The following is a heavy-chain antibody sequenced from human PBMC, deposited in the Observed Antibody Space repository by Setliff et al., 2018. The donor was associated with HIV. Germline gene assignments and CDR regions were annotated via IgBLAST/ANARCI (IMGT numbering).Heavy chain of an antibody. CDR2: IYYSGNT. CDR3: ARRYYYYMDV. J-gene: IGHJ6*03. CDR1: GGSISGGTYY. V-gene: IGHV4-31*03. Sequence: PSETLSLTCTVSGGSISGGTYYWSWIRQHPGKGQQWIGYIYYSGNTYYNPSLKSRVTISVDTSKNQFSLKLSSVTAADTAVYYCARRYYYYMDVWGKGTTVTVSS.